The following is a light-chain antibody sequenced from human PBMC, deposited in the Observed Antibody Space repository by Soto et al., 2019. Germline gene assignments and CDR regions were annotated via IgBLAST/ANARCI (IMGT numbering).Light chain of an antibody. V-gene: IGKV3-20*01. CDR2: GAS. J-gene: IGKJ2*01. CDR3: QQYGSSPPYT. CDR1: QSVSSSY. Sequence: EIVLTQSPGPLSLSPGERATLSCRASQSVSSSYLAWYQQKPGQAPRLLIYGASSRATGIPDRFSGSGSGTEFTLTISRLEPEDFAVYYCQQYGSSPPYTFGQGTKLEIK.